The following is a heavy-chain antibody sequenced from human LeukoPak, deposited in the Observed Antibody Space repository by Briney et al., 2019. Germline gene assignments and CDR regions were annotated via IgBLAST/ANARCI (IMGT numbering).Heavy chain of an antibody. J-gene: IGHJ4*02. Sequence: GGSLRLSCAASGFTFSSYGMHWVRQAPGKGLEWVAVISYDGSNKYYADSVKGRFTISRDNSKNTLYLQMNSLRAEDTAVYYCARGVPYASWSGPHYSDYWGQGTLVTVSS. V-gene: IGHV3-30*03. D-gene: IGHD3-3*01. CDR1: GFTFSSYG. CDR2: ISYDGSNK. CDR3: ARGVPYASWSGPHYSDY.